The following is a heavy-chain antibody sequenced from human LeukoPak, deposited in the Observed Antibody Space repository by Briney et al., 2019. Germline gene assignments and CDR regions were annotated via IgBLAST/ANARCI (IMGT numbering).Heavy chain of an antibody. CDR3: ARGRGDILTGYYNGGYYYYMDV. Sequence: SETLSLTCTVSGYSISSGYYWGWIRQPPGKGLEWIGSISHSGSTYYNPSLKSRVTMSVDTSKNQFSLKLSSVTAADTAVYYCARGRGDILTGYYNGGYYYYMDVWGKGTTVTISS. V-gene: IGHV4-38-2*02. J-gene: IGHJ6*03. CDR2: ISHSGST. CDR1: GYSISSGYY. D-gene: IGHD3-9*01.